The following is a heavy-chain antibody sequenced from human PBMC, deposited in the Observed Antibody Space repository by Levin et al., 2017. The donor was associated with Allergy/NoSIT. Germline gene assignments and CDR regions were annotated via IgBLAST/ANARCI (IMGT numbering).Heavy chain of an antibody. V-gene: IGHV3-23*01. CDR2: ISGSGGST. CDR1: GFTFSSYA. Sequence: GESLKISCAASGFTFSSYAMSWVRQAPGKGLEWVSAISGSGGSTYYADSVKGRFTISRDNSKNTLYLQMNSLRAEDTAVYYCARAPLIVVVGAFDIWGQGTMVTVSS. D-gene: IGHD3-22*01. J-gene: IGHJ3*02. CDR3: ARAPLIVVVGAFDI.